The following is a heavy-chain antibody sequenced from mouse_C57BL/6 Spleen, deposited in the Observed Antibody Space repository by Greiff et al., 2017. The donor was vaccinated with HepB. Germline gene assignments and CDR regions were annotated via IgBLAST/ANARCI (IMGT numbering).Heavy chain of an antibody. CDR3: AREGGYSNDFDY. CDR2: IYPRSGNT. Sequence: QVQLQQSGAELARPGASVKLSCKASGYTFTSYGISWVKQRTGQGLEWIGEIYPRSGNTYYNEKFKGKATLTADKSSSTAYMERRSLTSEDSAVYFCAREGGYSNDFDYWGQGTTLTVSS. CDR1: GYTFTSYG. D-gene: IGHD2-5*01. J-gene: IGHJ2*01. V-gene: IGHV1-81*01.